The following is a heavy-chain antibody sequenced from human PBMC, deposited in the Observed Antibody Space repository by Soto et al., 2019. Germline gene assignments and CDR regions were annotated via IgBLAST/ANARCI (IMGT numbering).Heavy chain of an antibody. V-gene: IGHV5-51*01. CDR1: RYSFTSYW. CDR3: ARHAVTVFDI. J-gene: IGHJ3*02. D-gene: IGHD4-17*01. Sequence: PGASLKISCKGSRYSFTSYWIGWVRQMPGKGLEWMGIIYPGDSDTRYSPSFQGQVTISADKSTSTAYLQWSSLKAPDTAMYYCARHAVTVFDIWGQGTMVTVSS. CDR2: IYPGDSDT.